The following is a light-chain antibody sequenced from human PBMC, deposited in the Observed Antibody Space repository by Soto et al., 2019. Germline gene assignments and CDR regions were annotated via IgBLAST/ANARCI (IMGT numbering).Light chain of an antibody. CDR2: GAS. Sequence: EIVLTQFPDTLSLSPGERATLSCRASQSVSSSSLAWYQQKRGQAPRLLIHGASSRATGIPDRFSGSGSGTDFTLTINRLEVEDFTVYYCQQYGSSPRTFGQGTKVEV. J-gene: IGKJ1*01. V-gene: IGKV3-20*01. CDR3: QQYGSSPRT. CDR1: QSVSSSS.